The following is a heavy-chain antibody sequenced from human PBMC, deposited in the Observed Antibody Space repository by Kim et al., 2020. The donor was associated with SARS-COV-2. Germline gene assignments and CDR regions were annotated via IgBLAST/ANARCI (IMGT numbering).Heavy chain of an antibody. V-gene: IGHV4-31*03. Sequence: SETLSLTCTVSGGSISSGGYYWSWIRQHPGKGLEWIGYIYYSGSTYYNPSLKSRVTISVDTSKNQFSLKLSSVTAADTAVYYCARGGERIVLMVSLWFDPWGQGTLVTVSS. D-gene: IGHD2-8*01. CDR1: GGSISSGGYY. CDR3: ARGGERIVLMVSLWFDP. J-gene: IGHJ5*02. CDR2: IYYSGST.